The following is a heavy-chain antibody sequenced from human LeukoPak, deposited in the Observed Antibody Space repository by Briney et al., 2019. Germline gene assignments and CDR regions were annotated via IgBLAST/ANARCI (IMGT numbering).Heavy chain of an antibody. CDR2: IHYSGST. V-gene: IGHV4-59*08. CDR1: GGSTSGYY. CDR3: ARTGEVTTVCDS. J-gene: IGHJ4*02. D-gene: IGHD4-17*01. Sequence: SETLSLTCAVSGGSTSGYYWNWIRQPPGKGLEWIGNIHYSGSTNYNPSLKSRVTITVDTSKNQFSLKLSSVTAADTAVYYCARTGEVTTVCDSWGQGNLVTVSS.